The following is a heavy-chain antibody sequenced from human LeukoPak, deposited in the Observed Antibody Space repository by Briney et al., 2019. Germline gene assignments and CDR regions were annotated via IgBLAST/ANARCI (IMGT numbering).Heavy chain of an antibody. CDR2: ISYSGST. CDR1: GGSINRYF. CDR3: AGTIVVVPAHDYYYMDV. D-gene: IGHD2-2*01. J-gene: IGHJ6*03. Sequence: SETLSLTCSVCGGSINRYFWSWIRQPPGKGLEWIGYISYSGSTNYIPSLKSRLTISVATSKNQFSLRLTSVTAADTAVYYCAGTIVVVPAHDYYYMDVWGKGTSVTVSS. V-gene: IGHV4-59*01.